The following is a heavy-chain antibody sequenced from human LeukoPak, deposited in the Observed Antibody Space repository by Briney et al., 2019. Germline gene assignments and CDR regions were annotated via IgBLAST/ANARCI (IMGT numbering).Heavy chain of an antibody. Sequence: ASVKVSCKTSGYSFTDYYMHWVRQAPGQGLERMGWINPNSGGTSAAQKFQGRVTMTRDTSITTVYMEVSWLTSDDTAIYYCARADRLHGGPYLIGPWGQGTLVTVSS. J-gene: IGHJ5*02. D-gene: IGHD2-21*01. CDR2: INPNSGGT. CDR3: ARADRLHGGPYLIGP. V-gene: IGHV1-2*02. CDR1: GYSFTDYY.